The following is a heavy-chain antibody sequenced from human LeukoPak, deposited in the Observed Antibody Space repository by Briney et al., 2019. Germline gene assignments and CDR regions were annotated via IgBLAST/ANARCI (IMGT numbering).Heavy chain of an antibody. J-gene: IGHJ6*03. CDR3: ARASYYDFWSGYSSDYYYYMDV. D-gene: IGHD3-3*01. Sequence: GGSLRLSCAASGFTFSSYSMNWVRQAPGKGLEWVSYISSSSSTIYYADSVKGRFTISRDNAKNSLYLQMNSLRDEDTAVYYCARASYYDFWSGYSSDYYYYMDVWGKGTTVTASS. V-gene: IGHV3-48*02. CDR2: ISSSSSTI. CDR1: GFTFSSYS.